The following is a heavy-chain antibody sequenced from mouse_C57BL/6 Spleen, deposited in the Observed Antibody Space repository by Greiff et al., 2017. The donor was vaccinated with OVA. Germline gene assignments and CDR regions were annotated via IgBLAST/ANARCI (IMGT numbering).Heavy chain of an antibody. CDR2: INPSNGGT. D-gene: IGHD2-4*01. CDR3: ARDSDYDGGYWYFDV. Sequence: QVQLQQPGTELVKPGASVKLSCKASGYTFTSYWMHWVKQRPGQGLEWIGNINPSNGGTNYNEKFKSKATLTVDKSSSTAFMQLSSLTSEDSAVYYCARDSDYDGGYWYFDVWGTGTTVTVSS. V-gene: IGHV1-53*01. CDR1: GYTFTSYW. J-gene: IGHJ1*03.